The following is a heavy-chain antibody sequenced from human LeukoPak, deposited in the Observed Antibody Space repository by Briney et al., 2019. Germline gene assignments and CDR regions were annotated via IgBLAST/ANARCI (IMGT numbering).Heavy chain of an antibody. CDR1: EYTFTDYY. J-gene: IGHJ6*02. CDR3: ARDLRVTGTMVDYYYGMDV. D-gene: IGHD1-7*01. Sequence: GASVKVSCKASEYTFTDYYIHWMRQAPGQGLEWMGWINPDGGFTSYAQKFQGRVTMNRDMSIGTAYMELSRLTSDDTAVYYCARDLRVTGTMVDYYYGMDVWGQGTTVTVSS. V-gene: IGHV1-2*02. CDR2: INPDGGFT.